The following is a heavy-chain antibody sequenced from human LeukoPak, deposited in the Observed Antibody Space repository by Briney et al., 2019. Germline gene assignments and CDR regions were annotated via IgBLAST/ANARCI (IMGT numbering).Heavy chain of an antibody. J-gene: IGHJ4*02. CDR2: IYYSGST. CDR3: ASPNGRYNWPEGDFDY. CDR1: GGSISSSSYY. Sequence: SETLSLTCTVSGGSISSSSYYWGWIRQPPGKGLEWIGSIYYSGSTYYNPSLKSRVTISVDTSKNQFSLKLSSVTAADTAVYYCASPNGRYNWPEGDFDYWGQGTLVTVSS. D-gene: IGHD1-1*01. V-gene: IGHV4-39*07.